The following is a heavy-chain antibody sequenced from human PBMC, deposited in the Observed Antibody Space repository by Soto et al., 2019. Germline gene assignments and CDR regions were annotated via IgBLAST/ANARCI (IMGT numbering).Heavy chain of an antibody. J-gene: IGHJ3*02. CDR1: GLTFNNYD. D-gene: IGHD2-2*01. CDR3: ARDLEVDCSSTSCPSDFDI. CDR2: ISSSSSYI. V-gene: IGHV3-21*01. Sequence: GGSLRLSCAASGLTFNNYDMTWVRQAPGKGLEWVSSISSSSSYIYYADSVKGRFTISRDNAKNSLYLQMNSLRAEDTAVYYCARDLEVDCSSTSCPSDFDIWGQAPTVTVSS.